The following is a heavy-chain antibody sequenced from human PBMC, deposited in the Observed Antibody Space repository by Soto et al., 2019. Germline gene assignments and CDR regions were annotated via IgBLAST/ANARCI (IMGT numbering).Heavy chain of an antibody. CDR3: ARDPRYYDSGGYYDY. Sequence: EVQLLESGGGLVQPGGSLRLSCAASGFGFTTYAWGWFRQPPGKGLEWVSAVSGSGSTTYYADSVKGRFIISRNNAKTTAYLYMNSLRAEDTAVYYCARDPRYYDSGGYYDYWGQGTLVTVSS. CDR2: VSGSGSTT. D-gene: IGHD3-22*01. V-gene: IGHV3-23*01. J-gene: IGHJ4*02. CDR1: GFGFTTYA.